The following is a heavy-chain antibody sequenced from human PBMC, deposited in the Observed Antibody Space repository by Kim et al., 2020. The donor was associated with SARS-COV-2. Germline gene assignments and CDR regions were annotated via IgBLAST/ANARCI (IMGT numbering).Heavy chain of an antibody. CDR1: GGSFSGYY. Sequence: SETLSLTCAVYGGSFSGYYWSWIRQPPGKGLEWIGEINHSGSTNYNPSLKSRVTISVDTSKNQFSLKLSSVTAADTAVYYCARGLYSNYFYWFDPWGQGTLVTVSS. J-gene: IGHJ5*02. V-gene: IGHV4-34*01. CDR2: INHSGST. D-gene: IGHD4-4*01. CDR3: ARGLYSNYFYWFDP.